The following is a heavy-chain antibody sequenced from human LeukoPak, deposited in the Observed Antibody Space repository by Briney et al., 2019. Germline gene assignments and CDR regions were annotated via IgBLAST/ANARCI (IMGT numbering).Heavy chain of an antibody. Sequence: GGSLRLSCAPSGLPFSSLVMHGVPEAPGEGGEGGAVTWYDGSNKYYADSVKGRFTISRDNSKNTLYLQMDSLRAEDTAVYYCARGTGIYYYSFMDVWGKGTTVTVSS. CDR2: TWYDGSNK. J-gene: IGHJ6*03. CDR3: ARGTGIYYYSFMDV. CDR1: GLPFSSLV. V-gene: IGHV3-33*01. D-gene: IGHD1-1*01.